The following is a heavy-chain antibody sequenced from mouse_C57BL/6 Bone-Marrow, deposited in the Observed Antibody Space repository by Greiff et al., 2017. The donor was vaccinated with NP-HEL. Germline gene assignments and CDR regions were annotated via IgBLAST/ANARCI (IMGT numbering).Heavy chain of an antibody. CDR3: TTWWISYDYDGDFDY. V-gene: IGHV14-4*01. CDR2: IDPENGDT. D-gene: IGHD2-4*01. J-gene: IGHJ2*01. Sequence: EVQLQQSGAELVRPGASVKLSCTASGFNIKDDYMHWVKQRPEQGLEWIGWIDPENGDTEYASKFQGKATIPADTSSNTAYLQLSSLTSEDTAVYYCTTWWISYDYDGDFDYWGQGTTLTVSS. CDR1: GFNIKDDY.